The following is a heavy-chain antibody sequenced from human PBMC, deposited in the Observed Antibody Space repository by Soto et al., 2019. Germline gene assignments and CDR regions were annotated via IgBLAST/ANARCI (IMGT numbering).Heavy chain of an antibody. CDR1: GYTFTSYG. CDR2: ISAYNGNT. J-gene: IGHJ6*02. D-gene: IGHD2-2*02. CDR3: ARDSYLGSSTSCYIRPCYYYYYGMDV. V-gene: IGHV1-18*01. Sequence: QVQLVQSGAEVKKPGASVKVSCKASGYTFTSYGISWVRQAPGQGLEWMGWISAYNGNTNYAQKLQGRVTMTTDTSTSTAYMELRSLRSDDTAVYYCARDSYLGSSTSCYIRPCYYYYYGMDVWGQGTTVTVSS.